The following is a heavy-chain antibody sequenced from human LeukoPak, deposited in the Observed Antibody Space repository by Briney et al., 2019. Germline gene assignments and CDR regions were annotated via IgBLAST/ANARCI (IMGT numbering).Heavy chain of an antibody. J-gene: IGHJ4*02. CDR3: ARQGSGWYYFDY. CDR1: GGSIGSYY. Sequence: PSETLSLTCTVSGGSIGSYYWSWIRQPPGKGLEWIAYSYYSGSTNYNPSLKSRVTISVDTSKNQFSLNLSSVTAADTAVYYCARQGSGWYYFDYWGQGTLVTVSS. V-gene: IGHV4-59*01. CDR2: SYYSGST. D-gene: IGHD6-19*01.